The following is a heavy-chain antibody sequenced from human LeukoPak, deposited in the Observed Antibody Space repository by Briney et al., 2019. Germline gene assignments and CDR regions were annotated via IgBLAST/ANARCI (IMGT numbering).Heavy chain of an antibody. CDR2: ISYDGSNK. J-gene: IGHJ4*02. D-gene: IGHD2-8*02. V-gene: IGHV3-30-3*01. CDR3: ARVLGPPDY. CDR1: GFTFSSYA. Sequence: GGSLRLSCAASGFTFSSYAMHWVRQAPGNGLEWVAVISYDGSNKYYADSVKGRFTISRDNSKNTLYLQMNSLRAEDTAVYYCARVLGPPDYWGQGTLVTVSS.